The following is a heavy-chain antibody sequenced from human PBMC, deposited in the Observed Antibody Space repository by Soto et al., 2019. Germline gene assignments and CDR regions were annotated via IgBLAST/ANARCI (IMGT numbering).Heavy chain of an antibody. CDR1: GGSISSGGYY. J-gene: IGHJ4*02. V-gene: IGHV4-31*03. D-gene: IGHD6-13*01. Sequence: QVQLQESGPGLVKPSQTLSLTCTVSGGSISSGGYYWSWIRQHPGKGLEWIGYIYYSGSTYYNPSLKSRVTISVDTSKNQFSLKLSSVNAADTAVYYCARGGIAAAGFSDYWGQGTLVTVSS. CDR3: ARGGIAAAGFSDY. CDR2: IYYSGST.